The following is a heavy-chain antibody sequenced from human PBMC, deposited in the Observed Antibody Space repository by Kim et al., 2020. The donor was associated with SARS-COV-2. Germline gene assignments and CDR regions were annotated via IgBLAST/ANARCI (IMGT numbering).Heavy chain of an antibody. D-gene: IGHD5-18*01. V-gene: IGHV3-9*01. Sequence: GGSLRLSCAASGFTFDDYAMHWVRQAPGKGLEWVSGISWNSGSIGYADSVKGRFTLSRDNAKNSLYLQMNSLRAEDTALYYCAKDTFADTARGYFDLWGRGTLVTVSS. CDR3: AKDTFADTARGYFDL. J-gene: IGHJ2*01. CDR1: GFTFDDYA. CDR2: ISWNSGSI.